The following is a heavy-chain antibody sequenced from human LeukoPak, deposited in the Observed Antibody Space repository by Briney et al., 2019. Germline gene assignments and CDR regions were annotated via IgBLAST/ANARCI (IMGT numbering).Heavy chain of an antibody. Sequence: GGSLRLSCAAYGFTFSSYSMNWVRQAPGKGLEWVSSISSSSSYIYYADSVKGRFTISRDNAKNSLYLQMNSLRAEDTAVYYCARDGRYYYDSSGSRGLVYYYMDVWGKGTTVTVSS. CDR1: GFTFSSYS. V-gene: IGHV3-21*01. D-gene: IGHD3-22*01. J-gene: IGHJ6*03. CDR3: ARDGRYYYDSSGSRGLVYYYMDV. CDR2: ISSSSSYI.